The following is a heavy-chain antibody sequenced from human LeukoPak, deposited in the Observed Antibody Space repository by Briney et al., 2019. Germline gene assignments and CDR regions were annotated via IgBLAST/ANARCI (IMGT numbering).Heavy chain of an antibody. Sequence: SETLSLTCTVSGGSISSGSYYWSWIRQPAGKGLEWIGSIYYSGSTYYNPSLKSRVTISVDTSKNQFSLKLSSVTAADTAVYYCARDRYGVGDIGYWGQGTLVTVSS. J-gene: IGHJ4*02. V-gene: IGHV4-39*07. D-gene: IGHD3-10*01. CDR2: IYYSGST. CDR1: GGSISSGSYY. CDR3: ARDRYGVGDIGY.